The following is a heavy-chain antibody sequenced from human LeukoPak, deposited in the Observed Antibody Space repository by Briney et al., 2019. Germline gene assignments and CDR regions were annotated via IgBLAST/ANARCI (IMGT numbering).Heavy chain of an antibody. V-gene: IGHV1-2*02. J-gene: IGHJ3*01. CDR3: ARGPPQLGMHGAFDV. Sequence: GASVKVSCKTPGNSFTGHYVHWVRQAPGQGLEWMGWINPDSGRADSAQNFEGRVAMTRDTAITTVTMELTGLRFSDTAMYFCARGPPQLGMHGAFDVWGQGTMVTVS. CDR1: GNSFTGHY. CDR2: INPDSGRA. D-gene: IGHD7-27*01.